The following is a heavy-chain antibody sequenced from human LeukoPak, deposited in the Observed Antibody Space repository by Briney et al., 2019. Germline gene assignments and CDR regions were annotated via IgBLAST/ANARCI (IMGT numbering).Heavy chain of an antibody. CDR3: ARLLDSSSSIDY. CDR2: IYYSGGT. J-gene: IGHJ4*02. V-gene: IGHV4-59*08. Sequence: SETLSLTCTVSRGSISSYYWTWIRQPPGKGLGLEWIGYIYYSGGTNYNPSLKSRVTISIDTSKNQVSLKLSSVTAADTAVYYCARLLDSSSSIDYWGQGTLVTVSS. CDR1: RGSISSYY. D-gene: IGHD6-6*01.